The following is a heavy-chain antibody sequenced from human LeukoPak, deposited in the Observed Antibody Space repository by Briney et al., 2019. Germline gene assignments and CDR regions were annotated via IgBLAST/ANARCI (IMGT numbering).Heavy chain of an antibody. CDR1: GGSISSGGYY. J-gene: IGHJ4*02. V-gene: IGHV4-31*03. D-gene: IGHD4-11*01. Sequence: PSQTLSLTCTVSGGSISSGGYYWSWIRQHPGKGLEWFGYIHYSGSTYYNPSLKSRVTISVDTSKNQFSLNLSSVTAADTAVYYCARHYKSTRTTVFDYWGRGTLVTVSS. CDR2: IHYSGST. CDR3: ARHYKSTRTTVFDY.